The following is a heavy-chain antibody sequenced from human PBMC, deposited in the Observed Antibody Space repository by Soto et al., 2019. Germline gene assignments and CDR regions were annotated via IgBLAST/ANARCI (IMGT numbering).Heavy chain of an antibody. CDR3: ARDDLAARNQSPYYYYGMDV. V-gene: IGHV1-69*01. D-gene: IGHD6-6*01. Sequence: QVQLVQSVAEVKKPGSSVKVSCKASGGTFSSYAISWVRQAPGQGLEWMGGIIPIFGTANYAQKFQGRVTITADESTSTAYMELSSLRSEDTAVYYCARDDLAARNQSPYYYYGMDVWGQGTTVTVSS. CDR1: GGTFSSYA. J-gene: IGHJ6*02. CDR2: IIPIFGTA.